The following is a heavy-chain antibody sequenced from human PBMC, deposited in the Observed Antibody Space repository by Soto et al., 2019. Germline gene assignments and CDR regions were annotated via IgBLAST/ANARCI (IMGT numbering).Heavy chain of an antibody. Sequence: QVQLQESGPGSVKPSETLSLTCAVSRGSGRTDNYYWSWIRQTPGKGLEWLGFISNTGNTKYNPSLKSRVTISLDTSKNHFSLRLTSVTAADTAVYYCAREIPRGGYNFGSGAMDVWGQGTTVTVSS. D-gene: IGHD5-12*01. CDR3: AREIPRGGYNFGSGAMDV. CDR1: RGSGRTDNYY. V-gene: IGHV4-61*03. J-gene: IGHJ6*02. CDR2: ISNTGNT.